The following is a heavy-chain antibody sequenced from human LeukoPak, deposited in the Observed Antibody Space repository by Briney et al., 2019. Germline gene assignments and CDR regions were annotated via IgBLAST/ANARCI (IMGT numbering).Heavy chain of an antibody. Sequence: SETLSLTCAVSGGSISSSNWWSWVRQPPGKGLEWIGEIYHSGSTNYNPSLKSRATISVDKSKNQFSLKLSSVTAADTAVYYCARAAGATSPNDYWGQGTLVTVSS. CDR3: ARAAGATSPNDY. CDR2: IYHSGST. D-gene: IGHD1-26*01. J-gene: IGHJ4*02. V-gene: IGHV4-4*02. CDR1: GGSISSSNW.